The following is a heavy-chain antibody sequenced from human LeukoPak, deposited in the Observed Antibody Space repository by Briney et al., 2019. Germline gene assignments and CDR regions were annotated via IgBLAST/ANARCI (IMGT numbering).Heavy chain of an antibody. D-gene: IGHD2-15*01. CDR3: AIVVVAAYHQYFQH. J-gene: IGHJ1*01. V-gene: IGHV1-3*01. CDR2: INAGNGNT. Sequence: ASVKVSCKASGYTFTIYAMHWVRQAPGQRLEWMGWINAGNGNTKYSQKFQGRVTITRDTSASTAYMELSSLRSEDTAVYYCAIVVVAAYHQYFQHWGQGTLVTVSS. CDR1: GYTFTIYA.